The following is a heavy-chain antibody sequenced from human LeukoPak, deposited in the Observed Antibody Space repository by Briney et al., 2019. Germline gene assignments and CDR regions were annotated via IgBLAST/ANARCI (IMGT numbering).Heavy chain of an antibody. CDR2: IYYSGST. D-gene: IGHD3-22*01. Sequence: SETLSLTYTVSGGSISGYYWSWIRQPPGKGLEWIGYIYYSGSTNYNPSLKSRVTISVDTSKNQFSLKLRSVTAADTAVYFCARDLYIAYYERTGYDAFDIWGQGTMVTVSS. CDR1: GGSISGYY. CDR3: ARDLYIAYYERTGYDAFDI. V-gene: IGHV4-59*01. J-gene: IGHJ3*02.